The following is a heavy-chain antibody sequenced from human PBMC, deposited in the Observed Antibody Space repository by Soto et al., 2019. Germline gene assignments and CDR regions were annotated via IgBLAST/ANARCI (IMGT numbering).Heavy chain of an antibody. D-gene: IGHD1-26*01. J-gene: IGHJ5*02. Sequence: QVHLVQSGPEVKKPGTSVRVSCKASGGAVSDYVIAWVRQAPGQGPEWMGGIIPSVGTANYAQTFLGRATMTADKSTNTAYLELNSLTYEDTAVYYCARASLGPGYGAGKGWFDPWGQGTLVTVSS. CDR2: IIPSVGTA. CDR3: ARASLGPGYGAGKGWFDP. CDR1: GGAVSDYV. V-gene: IGHV1-69*06.